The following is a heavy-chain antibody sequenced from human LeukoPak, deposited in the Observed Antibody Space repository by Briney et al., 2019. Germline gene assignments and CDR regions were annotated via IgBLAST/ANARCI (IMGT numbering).Heavy chain of an antibody. V-gene: IGHV4-59*08. Sequence: PSETLSLTCTVSGRSFSSYYWSWIRQPPGKGLEWVGYICYSGNPNYYPSPKGRVTISVENSHDQFSLNLGSVAVGHTAVYYSARHSPDYDSSGYYSGYFDYWGQGTLVTVSS. CDR1: GRSFSSYY. J-gene: IGHJ4*02. D-gene: IGHD3-22*01. CDR2: ICYSGNP. CDR3: ARHSPDYDSSGYYSGYFDY.